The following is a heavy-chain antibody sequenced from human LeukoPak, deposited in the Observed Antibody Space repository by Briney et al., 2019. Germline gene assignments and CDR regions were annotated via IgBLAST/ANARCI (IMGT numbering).Heavy chain of an antibody. CDR1: GSTFSSFY. CDR3: ARSQHMEKWFDP. V-gene: IGHV1-46*01. Sequence: ASVKVSCTASGSTFSSFYFHWVRQAPGQGLEWMGIIIPSAGSTTYAQTFQGRVNMIRDMSTSTVYMELSGLTSEDTAIYYCARSQHMEKWFDPWGQGTLVTVSS. CDR2: IIPSAGST. D-gene: IGHD2-21*01. J-gene: IGHJ5*02.